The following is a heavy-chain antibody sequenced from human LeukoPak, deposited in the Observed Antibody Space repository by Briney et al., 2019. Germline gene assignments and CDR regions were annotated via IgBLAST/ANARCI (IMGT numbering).Heavy chain of an antibody. V-gene: IGHV3-9*01. CDR3: AKGRSWEINGGFDY. Sequence: SGGSLRLSCAASGFTFDDYAMHWVRQAPGKGLEWVSGISWNSGSIGYADSVKGRFTISRDNAKNSLYLQMNSLRAEDTALYYCAKGRSWEINGGFDYWGQGTLVTVSS. D-gene: IGHD1-26*01. J-gene: IGHJ4*02. CDR2: ISWNSGSI. CDR1: GFTFDDYA.